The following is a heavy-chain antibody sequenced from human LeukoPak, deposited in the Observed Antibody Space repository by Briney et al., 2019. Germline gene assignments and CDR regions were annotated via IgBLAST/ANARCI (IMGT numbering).Heavy chain of an antibody. Sequence: PGRSLRLSCAASGFSFITYGMHWVRQAPGKGLEWVAVISYDGSNKYYADSVKGRFTISRDNSKNTLYLQVNSLRAEDTAIYYCARGYVSLAGDSWGQGTLVTVSS. CDR2: ISYDGSNK. CDR3: ARGYVSLAGDS. D-gene: IGHD2-2*01. J-gene: IGHJ4*02. CDR1: GFSFITYG. V-gene: IGHV3-30*03.